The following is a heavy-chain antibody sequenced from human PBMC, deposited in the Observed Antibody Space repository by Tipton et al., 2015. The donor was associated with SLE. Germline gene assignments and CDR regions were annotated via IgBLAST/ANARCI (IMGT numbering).Heavy chain of an antibody. Sequence: LRLSCTVSGGSIDSDNYYWAWIRQAPGKEPERIGSLFYIGSTRYNPSLETRVTVSGDSTKNQFSLKMTSLTAADTAVYFCAREGSSWFYIDYWSQGALVTVSS. CDR3: AREGSSWFYIDY. J-gene: IGHJ4*02. CDR2: LFYIGST. V-gene: IGHV4-39*07. D-gene: IGHD6-13*01. CDR1: GGSIDSDNYY.